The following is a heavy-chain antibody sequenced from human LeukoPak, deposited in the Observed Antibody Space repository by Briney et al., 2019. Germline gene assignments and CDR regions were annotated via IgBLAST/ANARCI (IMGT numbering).Heavy chain of an antibody. CDR2: ISGVNT. J-gene: IGHJ4*02. Sequence: GGSLRLSCAASGFTFSNYALTWVRQAPGKGLEWVSSISGVNTHYADSVKGRFSISRDNYKNTLYLQMSSLRAEDTAVYYCARDSRYSSGSFDYWGQGTLVTVSS. CDR3: ARDSRYSSGSFDY. CDR1: GFTFSNYA. V-gene: IGHV3-23*01. D-gene: IGHD6-19*01.